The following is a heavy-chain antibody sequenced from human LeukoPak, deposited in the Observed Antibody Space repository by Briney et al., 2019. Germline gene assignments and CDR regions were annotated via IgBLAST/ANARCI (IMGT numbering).Heavy chain of an antibody. CDR2: ISSSGTTI. D-gene: IGHD3-10*01. Sequence: GRCLRLSCVASEFTFSNYEMNWVRQAPGKWLEWVSYISSSGTTIYYADSVKGRVTISRDNAKNSLYLQMNSLRADDTAVYYCARDRGFGKSLYYYYGMDVWGQGTTVTVSS. CDR3: ARDRGFGKSLYYYYGMDV. CDR1: EFTFSNYE. J-gene: IGHJ6*02. V-gene: IGHV3-48*03.